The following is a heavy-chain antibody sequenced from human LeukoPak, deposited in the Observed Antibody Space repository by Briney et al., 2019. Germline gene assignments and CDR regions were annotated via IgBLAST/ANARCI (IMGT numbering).Heavy chain of an antibody. D-gene: IGHD5-12*01. CDR2: ISYDGSNK. CDR3: AKVRNIVATIGLSRGYSIDY. J-gene: IGHJ4*02. CDR1: GFTFSNSA. V-gene: IGHV3-30*04. Sequence: GGSLRLSCAASGFTFSNSAMNWVRQAPGKGLEWVAVISYDGSNKYYADSVKGRFTISRDNSKNTLYLQMNSLRAEDTAVYYCAKVRNIVATIGLSRGYSIDYWGQGTLVTVSS.